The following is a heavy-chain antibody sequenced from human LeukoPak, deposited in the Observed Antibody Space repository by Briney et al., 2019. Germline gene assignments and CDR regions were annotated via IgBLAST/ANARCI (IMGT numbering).Heavy chain of an antibody. D-gene: IGHD3-16*01. CDR2: INPSGDST. V-gene: IGHV1-46*01. J-gene: IGHJ4*02. Sequence: SVKVSCKASGYTFTINHIHWVRQAPGQGLEWMGVINPSGDSTTYAQNFQGRVTMTRDTSTSTVYMELRGLRSEDTAIYYCAKLATSDTGETYWGQGTLVTVSS. CDR3: AKLATSDTGETY. CDR1: GYTFTINH.